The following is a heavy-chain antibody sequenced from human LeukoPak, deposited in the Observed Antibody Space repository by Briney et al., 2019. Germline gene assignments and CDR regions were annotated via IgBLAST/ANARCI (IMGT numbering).Heavy chain of an antibody. Sequence: GGSLRLSCAASGFTFSSYSMNWVRQAPGKGLEWVSYISSSSSTIYYADSVKGRFTISRDNAKNSLYLQMNSLRAEDTAVYYCAKDRLKMTTMTLYYYFYNMDVWGNGTTVTVSS. CDR2: ISSSSSTI. CDR3: AKDRLKMTTMTLYYYFYNMDV. CDR1: GFTFSSYS. J-gene: IGHJ6*03. V-gene: IGHV3-48*01. D-gene: IGHD3-22*01.